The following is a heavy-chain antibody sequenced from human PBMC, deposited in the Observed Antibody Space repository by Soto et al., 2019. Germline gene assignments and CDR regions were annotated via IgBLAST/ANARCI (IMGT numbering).Heavy chain of an antibody. CDR1: GYTFTSYG. J-gene: IGHJ6*02. CDR2: ISAYNGNT. Sequence: ASVKVSCKASGYTFTSYGISWVRQAPGQGLEWMGWISAYNGNTNYAQKLQGRVTMTTDTSTSTAYMELRSLRSDDTAVYYCASHGDPPNYYYYGMDVWGQGTTVTVSS. V-gene: IGHV1-18*01. CDR3: ASHGDPPNYYYYGMDV. D-gene: IGHD4-17*01.